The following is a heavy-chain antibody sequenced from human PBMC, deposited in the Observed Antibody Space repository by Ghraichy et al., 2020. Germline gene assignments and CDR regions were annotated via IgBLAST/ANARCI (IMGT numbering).Heavy chain of an antibody. CDR3: AKGIAAVTTTISYYYNGMDV. D-gene: IGHD3-22*01. CDR2: ISGSGGST. CDR1: GFTFSSYV. Sequence: GGSLRLSCAASGFTFSSYVLSWVRQAPGKGLEWVSGISGSGGSTYYPDSVKGRFTISRDNSKNTLFLQMNSPRAEDTAVYYCAKGIAAVTTTISYYYNGMDVWGQGTTVTVSS. V-gene: IGHV3-23*01. J-gene: IGHJ6*02.